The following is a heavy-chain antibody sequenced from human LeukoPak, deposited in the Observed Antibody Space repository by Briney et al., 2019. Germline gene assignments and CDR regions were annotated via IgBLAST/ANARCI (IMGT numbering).Heavy chain of an antibody. Sequence: AGGPLRLSCAASGLTFSSYWMHWVRQAPGKGLVWVSRINSDGSSTSYADSVKGRFTISRDNAKNTLYLQMNSLRAEDTAVYYCARGSWYANFDYWGQGTLVTVSS. D-gene: IGHD6-13*01. CDR3: ARGSWYANFDY. J-gene: IGHJ4*02. CDR2: INSDGSST. V-gene: IGHV3-74*01. CDR1: GLTFSSYW.